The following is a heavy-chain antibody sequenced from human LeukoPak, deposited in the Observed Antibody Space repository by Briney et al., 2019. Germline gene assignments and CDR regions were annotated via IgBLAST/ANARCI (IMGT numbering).Heavy chain of an antibody. Sequence: SETLSLTCAVYGGSFSGYYWSWIRQPPGKGLEWIGEINHSGSTNYNPSLKSRVTISVDTSKNQFSLKLSSVTAADTAVYHCARGYQRYCSGGSCYPYGMDVWGQGTTVTVSS. CDR1: GGSFSGYY. J-gene: IGHJ6*02. V-gene: IGHV4-34*01. D-gene: IGHD2-15*01. CDR3: ARGYQRYCSGGSCYPYGMDV. CDR2: INHSGST.